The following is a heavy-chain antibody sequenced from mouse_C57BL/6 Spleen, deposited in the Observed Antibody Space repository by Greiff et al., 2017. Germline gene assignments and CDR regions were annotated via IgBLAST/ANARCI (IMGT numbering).Heavy chain of an antibody. J-gene: IGHJ4*01. CDR2: IWSGGST. CDR3: ARNGDYDLDYAMDY. Sequence: VQLQQSGPGLVQPSQSLSITCTVSGSSLTCHGVRWVRQSPGKGLEWLGVIWSGGSTDYNAAFISRLSISKDNSTSQVFYKMNSLQAADTAIYYCARNGDYDLDYAMDYWGQGTSVTVSS. CDR1: GSSLTCHG. D-gene: IGHD2-4*01. V-gene: IGHV2-2*01.